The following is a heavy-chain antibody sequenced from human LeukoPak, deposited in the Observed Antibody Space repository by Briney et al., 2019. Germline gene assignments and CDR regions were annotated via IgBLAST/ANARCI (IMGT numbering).Heavy chain of an antibody. V-gene: IGHV4-38-2*02. CDR2: IYHSGST. CDR1: GYSISNGYY. Sequence: SETLSLTCTVSGYSISNGYYWGWIRQPPGKGLEWIASIYHSGSTYHNPSLKSRVTISVDTSKKQFSLKLSSVTAADTAVYFCARAYSSSWYFNWFDPWGQGTLVTVSS. CDR3: ARAYSSSWYFNWFDP. J-gene: IGHJ5*02. D-gene: IGHD6-13*01.